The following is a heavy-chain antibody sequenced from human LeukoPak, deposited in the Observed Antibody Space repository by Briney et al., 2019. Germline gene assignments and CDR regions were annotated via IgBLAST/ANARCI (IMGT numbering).Heavy chain of an antibody. CDR2: ISSNGGST. CDR3: ARGYSSSWYRSLIDY. Sequence: GGSLRLSCAASGFTFSSYAMHWVRQAPGKGLEYVSAISSNGGSTYYANSVKGRFTISRDNSENTLYLQMGSLRAEDMAVYYCARGYSSSWYRSLIDYWGQGTLVTVSS. CDR1: GFTFSSYA. J-gene: IGHJ4*02. V-gene: IGHV3-64*01. D-gene: IGHD6-13*01.